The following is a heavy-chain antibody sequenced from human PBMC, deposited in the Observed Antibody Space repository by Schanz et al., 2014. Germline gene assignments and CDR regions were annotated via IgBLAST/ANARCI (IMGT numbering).Heavy chain of an antibody. CDR1: GYTFTSYG. D-gene: IGHD3-3*01. CDR3: PRSAGRDFWSGYYTRFDY. J-gene: IGHJ4*02. CDR2: ISAYNGNT. Sequence: QVQLVQSGAEVKKPGASVKVSCKASGYTFTSYGISWVRQAPGQGLEWMGWISAYNGNTKYPQNLQGRVTMTTDTSTSTVYMELRSLRSDDTAVYSCPRSAGRDFWSGYYTRFDYWGQGTLXTVSS. V-gene: IGHV1-18*01.